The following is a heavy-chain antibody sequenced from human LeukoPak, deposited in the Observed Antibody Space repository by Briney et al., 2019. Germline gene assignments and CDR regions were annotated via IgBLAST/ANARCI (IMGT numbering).Heavy chain of an antibody. CDR3: ARYGNCSSLDY. CDR2: TYYRSKWYN. V-gene: IGHV6-1*01. Sequence: SQTLSLTYPIPGDSVSSARVARNWIRQSPSRDLEWRGRTYYRSKWYNDYAVSVKSRVTINPDTSKNQFSLQLNPVTPEDTAVYYFARYGNCSSLDYWGQGTLVTVSS. D-gene: IGHD3-10*02. J-gene: IGHJ4*02. CDR1: GDSVSSARVA.